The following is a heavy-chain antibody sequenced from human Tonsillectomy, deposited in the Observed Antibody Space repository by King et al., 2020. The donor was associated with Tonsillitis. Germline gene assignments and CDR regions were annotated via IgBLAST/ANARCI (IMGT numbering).Heavy chain of an antibody. J-gene: IGHJ4*02. D-gene: IGHD1-26*01. CDR2: IRSKTYGGTT. CDR3: TRVKPPKHWDLLGTFDY. Sequence: VQLVESGGGLAQPGRSLRLSCTTSGFTFGDYAMNWVRQAPGKGLEWVAFIRSKTYGGTTECAASVRGRFTISRDDSKSIAYLKMNSLKTEDTAVYYCTRVKPPKHWDLLGTFDYWGQGTLVTVSS. CDR1: GFTFGDYA. V-gene: IGHV3-49*04.